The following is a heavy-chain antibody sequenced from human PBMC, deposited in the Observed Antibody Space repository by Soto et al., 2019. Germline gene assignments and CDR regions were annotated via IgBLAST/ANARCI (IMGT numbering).Heavy chain of an antibody. CDR2: ISYDGSNK. CDR1: GFTFSSYG. CDR3: AKDRLWFGEERGAFDY. V-gene: IGHV3-30*18. J-gene: IGHJ4*02. Sequence: QVQLVESGGGVVQPGRSLRLSCAASGFTFSSYGMHWVRQAPGKGLEWVAVISYDGSNKYSADSVKGRVTIYRDNSKNTLYLQMNSLRAEDRAVYYCAKDRLWFGEERGAFDYWGQGTLVTVSS. D-gene: IGHD3-10*01.